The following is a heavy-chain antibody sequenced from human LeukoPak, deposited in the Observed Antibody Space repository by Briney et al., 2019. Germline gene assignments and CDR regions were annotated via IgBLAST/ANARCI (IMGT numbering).Heavy chain of an antibody. V-gene: IGHV1-2*02. CDR1: GYTFTGYY. Sequence: ASVKVSCKASGYTFTGYYMHWVRQAPGQGPEWMGWINPNSGGTNYAQKFQGRVTMTRDTSISTAYMELSRLRSDDTAVYYCARGGGGMYSSSPVDYWGQGTLVTVSS. D-gene: IGHD6-13*01. CDR3: ARGGGGMYSSSPVDY. J-gene: IGHJ4*02. CDR2: INPNSGGT.